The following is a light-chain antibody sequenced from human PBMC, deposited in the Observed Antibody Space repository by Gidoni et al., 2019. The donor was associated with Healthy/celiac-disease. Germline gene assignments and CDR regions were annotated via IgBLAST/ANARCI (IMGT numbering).Light chain of an antibody. Sequence: DIQMTQSPSSLSASVGDRVTITCQASQDIRKYLNWYQQKPGKAPKLLIYDASNLEIGVPSRFSGSGSGTHFTFTISSLQPEDVATYYCQHYNNLPLTFGGGTKVEIK. J-gene: IGKJ4*01. CDR1: QDIRKY. CDR3: QHYNNLPLT. V-gene: IGKV1-33*01. CDR2: DAS.